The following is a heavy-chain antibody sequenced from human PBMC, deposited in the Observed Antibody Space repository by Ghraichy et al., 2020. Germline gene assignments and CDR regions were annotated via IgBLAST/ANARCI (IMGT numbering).Heavy chain of an antibody. J-gene: IGHJ4*02. CDR3: ARDPTNTSGRRPFFDF. D-gene: IGHD1-26*01. CDR2: ISAYNGDT. V-gene: IGHV1-18*04. CDR1: GYTFTNYG. Sequence: ASVKVSCKATGYTFTNYGITWVRQAPGQGLEWMGWISAYNGDTIYAPNLQGRVTMTTDTSTTTAYMELRSLRSDDTAMYYCARDPTNTSGRRPFFDFWGQGALVTVSS.